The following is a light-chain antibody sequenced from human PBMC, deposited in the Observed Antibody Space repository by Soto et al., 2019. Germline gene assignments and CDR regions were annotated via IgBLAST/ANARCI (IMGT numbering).Light chain of an antibody. Sequence: EIVMTQSPATLSVSPGERATLSCRASQSVRSNLAWYQQKPGQAPRLLIYGVSTRATGIPARFSGSASGTEFTLTISSLQSEDFAVYCCQQYNNWPPTFGQGTRWIS. J-gene: IGKJ1*01. CDR3: QQYNNWPPT. V-gene: IGKV3-15*01. CDR2: GVS. CDR1: QSVRSN.